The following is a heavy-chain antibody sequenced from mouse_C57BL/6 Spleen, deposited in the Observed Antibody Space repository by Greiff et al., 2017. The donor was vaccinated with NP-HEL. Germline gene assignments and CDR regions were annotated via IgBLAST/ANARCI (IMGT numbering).Heavy chain of an antibody. CDR3: ERYYYGSSWYFDV. J-gene: IGHJ1*03. D-gene: IGHD1-1*01. V-gene: IGHV1-81*01. CDR1: GYTFTSYG. CDR2: FYPRSGNT. Sequence: VKLVESGAELARPGASVKLSCKASGYTFTSYGISWVKQRTGQGLEWIGEFYPRSGNTYYNEKFKGKATLTADKSSSTAYMELRSLTSEDSAVYFCERYYYGSSWYFDVWGTGTTVTVSS.